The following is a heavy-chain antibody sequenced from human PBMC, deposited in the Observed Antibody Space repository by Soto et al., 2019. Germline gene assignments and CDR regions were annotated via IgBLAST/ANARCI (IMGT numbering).Heavy chain of an antibody. J-gene: IGHJ4*02. CDR1: GVSLSSYC. V-gene: IGHV4-59*13. CDR3: ARDVLPHY. CDR2: IYYSGST. D-gene: IGHD3-10*02. Sequence: SGTCAAFGVSLSSYCWSWIRQPPGKGLEWIGDIYYSGSTNYNPSLKSRVTISVDTSKNQFSLKLSSVTAEDTAVYYCARDVLPHYWGQGTPVTVSS.